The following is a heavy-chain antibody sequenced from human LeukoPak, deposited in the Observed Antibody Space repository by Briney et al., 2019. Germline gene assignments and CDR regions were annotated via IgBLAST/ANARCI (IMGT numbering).Heavy chain of an antibody. CDR2: INPNSGGT. D-gene: IGHD4/OR15-4a*01. CDR1: GYTFTGYY. V-gene: IGHV1-2*02. J-gene: IGHJ4*02. Sequence: GASVKVSCKASGYTFTGYYMHWVRQAPGQGLEWMGWINPNSGGTNYAQKFQGRVTMTRDTSISTAYMELSRLRSDDTAVYYCARPLLWWPQVGYFDYRGQGTLVTVSS. CDR3: ARPLLWWPQVGYFDY.